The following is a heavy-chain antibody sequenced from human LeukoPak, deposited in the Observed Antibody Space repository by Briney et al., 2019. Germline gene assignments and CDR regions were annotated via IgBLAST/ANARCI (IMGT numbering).Heavy chain of an antibody. CDR2: IYHSGST. J-gene: IGHJ4*02. Sequence: PSETLSLTCAVSGGSISSGGYSWSWLRQPPGKGLEWIGYIYHSGSTYYNPSLKSRVTISVDRSKNQFSLKLSSVTAADTAVYYCARIPTLSGWLNIDYWGQGTLVTVSS. D-gene: IGHD6-19*01. CDR1: GGSISSGGYS. CDR3: ARIPTLSGWLNIDY. V-gene: IGHV4-30-2*01.